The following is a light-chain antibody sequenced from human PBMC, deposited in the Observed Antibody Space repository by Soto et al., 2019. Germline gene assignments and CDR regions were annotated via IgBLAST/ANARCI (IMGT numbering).Light chain of an antibody. V-gene: IGLV2-11*01. J-gene: IGLJ3*02. CDR2: DVS. CDR1: SSDVGGYNY. CDR3: CSSAGTYTSV. Sequence: QSALTQPRSVSGSPGQSVTISCTGTSSDVGGYNYVSWYQQHPGKAPKLIIYDVSKWPSGVPDRFSGPKSGNTASLTISGLQAEDEADYYCCSSAGTYTSVFGGGTKLTVL.